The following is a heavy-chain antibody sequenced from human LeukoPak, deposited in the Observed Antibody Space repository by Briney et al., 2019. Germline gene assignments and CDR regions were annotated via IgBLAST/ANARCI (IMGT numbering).Heavy chain of an antibody. D-gene: IGHD3-10*01. CDR2: ISGSGGST. J-gene: IGHJ4*02. Sequence: GGSLRLSCAASGFTFSSYGMSWVRQAPGKGLEWVSVISGSGGSTYYAASVKGRFTISRDNSRNTLYLQMNSLRAEDTAVYYCRGGLDYWGQGTLVTVSS. CDR3: RGGLDY. V-gene: IGHV3-23*01. CDR1: GFTFSSYG.